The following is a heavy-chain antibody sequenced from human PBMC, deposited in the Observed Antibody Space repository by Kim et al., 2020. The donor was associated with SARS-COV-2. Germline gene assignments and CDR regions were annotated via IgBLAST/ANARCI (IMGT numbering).Heavy chain of an antibody. V-gene: IGHV3-23*01. D-gene: IGHD3-10*01. J-gene: IGHJ4*02. Sequence: GGSLRLSCAASGFTFSSYAMSWVRQAPGKGLEWVSAISCSGGSTYYADSVKGRFTISRDNSKNTLYLQMNSLRAEDTAVYYCAKWGEILLLLGELLGLNYWGQGALVTVSS. CDR3: AKWGEILLLLGELLGLNY. CDR2: ISCSGGST. CDR1: GFTFSSYA.